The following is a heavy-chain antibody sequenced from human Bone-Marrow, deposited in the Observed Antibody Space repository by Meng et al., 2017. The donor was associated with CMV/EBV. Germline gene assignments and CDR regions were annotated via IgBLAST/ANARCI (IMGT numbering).Heavy chain of an antibody. Sequence: GSLRLSCTVSGGSISSSSYYWGWIRQPPGKGLEWIGSIYYSGSTYYNPSLKSRVTISVDTSKNQFSLKLSSVTAADTAVYYCARDLTFRGFDPWGQGTLVTVSS. V-gene: IGHV4-39*07. D-gene: IGHD3-16*01. CDR1: GGSISSSSYY. J-gene: IGHJ5*02. CDR2: IYYSGST. CDR3: ARDLTFRGFDP.